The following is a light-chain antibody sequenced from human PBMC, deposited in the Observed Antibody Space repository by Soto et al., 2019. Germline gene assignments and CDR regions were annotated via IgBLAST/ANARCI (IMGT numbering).Light chain of an antibody. CDR1: QSVSSTY. CDR3: QHYGSSRWT. CDR2: GAS. V-gene: IGKV3-20*01. J-gene: IGKJ1*01. Sequence: EIVLTQSPGTLSLSPGERATLSCRASQSVSSTYLAWYLQKPGQAPRLLIYGASSRATGIPDRFSGSGSGTDFTLTISRLEPEDFAVYYCQHYGSSRWTFGQGTRVDI.